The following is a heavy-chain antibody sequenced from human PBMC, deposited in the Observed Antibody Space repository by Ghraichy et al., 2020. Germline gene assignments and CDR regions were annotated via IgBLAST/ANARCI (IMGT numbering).Heavy chain of an antibody. CDR1: GFIFSEFA. CDR3: ARVSR. J-gene: IGHJ4*02. Sequence: GGSLRLSCGASGFIFSEFAMHWVRQAPGKGPEWVAVISSDGSNKYYADSVKGRFTVSRDNSKSTLFLQMNSLRPEDTAIYYCARVSRWGQGTLVTVSS. V-gene: IGHV3-30-3*01. CDR2: ISSDGSNK.